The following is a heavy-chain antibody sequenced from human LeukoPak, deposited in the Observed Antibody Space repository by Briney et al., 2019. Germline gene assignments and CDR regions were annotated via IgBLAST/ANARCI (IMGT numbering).Heavy chain of an antibody. CDR2: IYHTGST. CDR3: ARVPTCGGDCYYFDY. V-gene: IGHV4-61*01. J-gene: IGHJ4*02. Sequence: PSETLSLTCTVSGGSVSSGSYFWSWIRQPPGKGLEWIAFIYHTGSTNYNPSLKSRVTISVDTSKNQFSLELSSVTAADTAVYYCARVPTCGGDCYYFDYWGQGTLVAVSS. D-gene: IGHD2-21*01. CDR1: GGSVSSGSYF.